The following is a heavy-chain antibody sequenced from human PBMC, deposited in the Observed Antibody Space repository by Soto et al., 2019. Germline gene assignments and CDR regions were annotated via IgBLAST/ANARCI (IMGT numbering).Heavy chain of an antibody. CDR1: GGSFSRYF. CDR3: ARGLSVTNTLYYYYAMDV. V-gene: IGHV4-34*01. Sequence: PSETLSLTCAVYGGSFSRYFWNWIRQPPGKGLEWIGEINHSGRTNYNPSLKSRVTISVDTSKNQFSLKLSSVTAADTAVYYCARGLSVTNTLYYYYAMDVWGPGTTVTVSS. CDR2: INHSGRT. D-gene: IGHD2-8*01. J-gene: IGHJ6*02.